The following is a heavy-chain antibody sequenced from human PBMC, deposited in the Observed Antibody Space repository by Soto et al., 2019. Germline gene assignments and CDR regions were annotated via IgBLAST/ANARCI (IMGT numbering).Heavy chain of an antibody. CDR1: GGTFSSYA. Sequence: QVQLVQSGAEVKKPGSSVKVSCKSSGGTFSSYAISWVQQAPGLGLEWMGGIIPIFGTANYAQKFQGRVTITADESTSTAYMELSSLRSEDTAVYYCARDPQQQTGLGFDYWGQGTLVTVSS. J-gene: IGHJ4*02. CDR2: IIPIFGTA. V-gene: IGHV1-69*12. CDR3: ARDPQQQTGLGFDY. D-gene: IGHD6-13*01.